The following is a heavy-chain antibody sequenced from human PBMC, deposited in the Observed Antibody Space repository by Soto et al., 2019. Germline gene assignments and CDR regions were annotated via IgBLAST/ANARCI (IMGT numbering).Heavy chain of an antibody. CDR3: ASLLDAFDI. J-gene: IGHJ3*02. CDR1: GFTFSTYV. V-gene: IGHV3-33*01. D-gene: IGHD2-15*01. CDR2: IWYDSSNK. Sequence: GGPLRLSCAASGFTFSTYVMHWVRQAPGKGLEWVAAIWYDSSNKYYAASLKGRFTISRDNSKNTLYLQMNSLGAEDTAVYYCASLLDAFDIWGQGTMVTVSS.